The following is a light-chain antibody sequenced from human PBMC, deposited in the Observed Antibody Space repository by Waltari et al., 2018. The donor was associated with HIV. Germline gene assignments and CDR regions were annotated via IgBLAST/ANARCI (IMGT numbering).Light chain of an antibody. CDR1: RSNIGSNT. J-gene: IGLJ2*01. CDR2: SNN. V-gene: IGLV1-47*02. CDR3: AAWDDSLSVV. Sequence: QSVLTQPPSASGTPGQRVAISCSGSRSNIGSNTIPWYPQLSGTSPKLLINSNNQRPSGVPDRFSGSKSGTSASLAISGLRSEDEADYYCAAWDDSLSVVFGGGTKLTVL.